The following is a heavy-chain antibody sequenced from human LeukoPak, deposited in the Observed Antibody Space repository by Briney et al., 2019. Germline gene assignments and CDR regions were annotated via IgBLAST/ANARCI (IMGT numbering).Heavy chain of an antibody. CDR2: LSGSGGGT. D-gene: IGHD3-10*01. CDR3: AKRGVVIRVFLVGFHKEAYYFDS. Sequence: PGGSLRLCCAVSGITLSNYGMSWVRQAPGKGLEWVAGLSGSGGGTNYADSVQGRFTISRDNPKNTLYIQMNSLRAEDTAVYFCAKRGVVIRVFLVGFHKEAYYFDSWGQGALVTVSS. CDR1: GITLSNYG. V-gene: IGHV3-23*01. J-gene: IGHJ4*02.